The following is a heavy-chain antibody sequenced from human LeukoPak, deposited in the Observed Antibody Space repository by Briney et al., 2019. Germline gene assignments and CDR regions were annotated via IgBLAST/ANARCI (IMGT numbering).Heavy chain of an antibody. CDR2: MNPNSGNT. CDR3: ARVITMARGVHPPFGY. D-gene: IGHD3-10*01. CDR1: GYTFTSYD. Sequence: ASVKVSCKASGYTFTSYDINWVRQATGQGLEWMGWMNPNSGNTGYAQKFQGRVTMTRNTSISTAYMELSSLRSEDTAVYYCARVITMARGVHPPFGYWGQGTLVTVSS. V-gene: IGHV1-8*01. J-gene: IGHJ4*02.